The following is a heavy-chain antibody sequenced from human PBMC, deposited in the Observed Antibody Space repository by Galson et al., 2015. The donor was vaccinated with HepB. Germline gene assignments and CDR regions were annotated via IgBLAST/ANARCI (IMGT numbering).Heavy chain of an antibody. CDR1: GFTFNNYA. Sequence: SLRLSCAASGFTFNNYAMSWVRQAPGKGLEWVSLIGDNGANKHYTDSVKGCFTISRDNSKNALFLQMDSLRVDDTALYYCARDMAASGRLVTWETSNYWGQGTLVTVSS. D-gene: IGHD6-6*01. CDR2: IGDNGANK. J-gene: IGHJ4*02. V-gene: IGHV3-23*01. CDR3: ARDMAASGRLVTWETSNY.